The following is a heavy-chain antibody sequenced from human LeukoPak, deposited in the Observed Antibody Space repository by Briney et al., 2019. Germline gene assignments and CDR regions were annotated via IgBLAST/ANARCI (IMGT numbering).Heavy chain of an antibody. Sequence: PGGSLRLSCAASGFTFSDHYMDWVRQAPGKGLEWVGRTRKKTNNYSTEYAASVKGRFTISRDDSKNSLYLQMDNLKAEDTAVYYCTRVVVVGTTYSYFDYWGQGTLVTVSS. CDR3: TRVVVVGTTYSYFDY. J-gene: IGHJ4*02. CDR2: TRKKTNNYST. CDR1: GFTFSDHY. V-gene: IGHV3-72*01. D-gene: IGHD1-26*01.